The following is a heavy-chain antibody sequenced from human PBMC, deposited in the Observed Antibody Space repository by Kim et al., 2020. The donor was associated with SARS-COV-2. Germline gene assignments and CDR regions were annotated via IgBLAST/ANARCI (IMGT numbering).Heavy chain of an antibody. CDR3: ARIKVRGVITDLYYYYGMDV. D-gene: IGHD3-10*01. CDR1: GGTFSSYA. V-gene: IGHV1-69*13. J-gene: IGHJ6*02. Sequence: SVKVSCKASGGTFSSYAISWVRQAPGQGLEWMGGIIPIFGTANYAQKFQGRVTITADESTSTAYMELSSLRSEDTAVYYCARIKVRGVITDLYYYYGMDVWGQGTTVTVSS. CDR2: IIPIFGTA.